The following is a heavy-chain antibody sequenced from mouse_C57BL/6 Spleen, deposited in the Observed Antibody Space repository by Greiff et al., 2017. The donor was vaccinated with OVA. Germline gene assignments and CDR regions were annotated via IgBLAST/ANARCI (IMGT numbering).Heavy chain of an antibody. Sequence: VKLQQPGAELVMPGASVKLSCKASGYTFTSYWMHWVKQRPGQGLEWIGEIDPSDSYTNYNQKFKGKSTLTVDKSSSTAYMQLSSLTSEDSAVYYCARGPTGGYFDYWGQGTTLTVSS. J-gene: IGHJ2*01. CDR2: IDPSDSYT. V-gene: IGHV1-69*01. CDR1: GYTFTSYW. CDR3: ARGPTGGYFDY. D-gene: IGHD4-1*02.